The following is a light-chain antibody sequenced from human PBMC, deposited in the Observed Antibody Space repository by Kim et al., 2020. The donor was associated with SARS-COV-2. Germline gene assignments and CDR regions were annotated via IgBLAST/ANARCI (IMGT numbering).Light chain of an antibody. CDR3: QQYNNWPPIT. V-gene: IGKV3D-15*01. Sequence: EIVMTQSPVTLSVSPGERATLSCTASQSVSSNLAWYQQKPGQAPRLLIYGASTRATGIPARFSGSGSGTEFTLTISSLQSEDFAIYYCQQYNNWPPITFGGGTKVDIK. CDR1: QSVSSN. CDR2: GAS. J-gene: IGKJ4*01.